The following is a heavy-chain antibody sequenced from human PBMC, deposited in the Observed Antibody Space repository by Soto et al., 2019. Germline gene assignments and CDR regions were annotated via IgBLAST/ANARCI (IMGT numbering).Heavy chain of an antibody. CDR1: GFTFSAYP. CDR3: AKDRSSGWYYYFDY. Sequence: PGGSLRLSCAASGFTFSAYPMIWVRQAPGKGLEWVSTISNSAGSTYYADSVKGRFTISRDNSKNTLYLQMNSLRAEDTAVYYCAKDRSSGWYYYFDYWGQGTLVTVSS. CDR2: ISNSAGST. J-gene: IGHJ4*02. V-gene: IGHV3-23*01. D-gene: IGHD6-19*01.